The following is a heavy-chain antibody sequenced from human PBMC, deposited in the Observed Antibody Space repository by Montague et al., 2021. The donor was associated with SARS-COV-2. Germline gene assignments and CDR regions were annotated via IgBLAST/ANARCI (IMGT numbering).Heavy chain of an antibody. Sequence: SLRLSCAASGFSFSDYYMSWIRQAPGKGLEWLSYISSSSTYINYADSVKGRFTISRDNAKNSLYLQMNSLRAEDTAVYYCARDVAMAYHYYGMDVWGQGTTVTVSS. CDR3: ARDVAMAYHYYGMDV. J-gene: IGHJ6*02. D-gene: IGHD5-24*01. CDR1: GFSFSDYY. CDR2: ISSSSTYI. V-gene: IGHV3-11*06.